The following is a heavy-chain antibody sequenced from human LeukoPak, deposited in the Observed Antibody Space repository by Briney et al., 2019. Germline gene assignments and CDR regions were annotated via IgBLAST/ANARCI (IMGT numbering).Heavy chain of an antibody. V-gene: IGHV4-38-2*02. D-gene: IGHD3-22*01. CDR3: ARWRWYDSSVRSFVFDY. CDR1: GYSISSGYY. CDR2: IYHSGST. Sequence: PSETLSLTCTVSGYSISSGYYWGWIRQPPGKGLEWIGSIYHSGSTYYNPSLKSRVTISVDTSKNQFSLKLSSVTAADTAVYYCARWRWYDSSVRSFVFDYWGQGTLVTVSS. J-gene: IGHJ4*02.